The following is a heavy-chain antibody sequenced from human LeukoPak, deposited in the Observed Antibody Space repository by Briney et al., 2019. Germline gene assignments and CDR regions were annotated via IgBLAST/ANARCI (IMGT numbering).Heavy chain of an antibody. D-gene: IGHD6-13*01. Sequence: GGSLRLSCAASGFTFRSYSMNWDRQAPGKGLEWVSSISNSSSYISYADSVRGRFTISRDNAKNSLYLQMNSLRAEDTAVYDCARVGSSWQLDYWGQGTLVTVSS. V-gene: IGHV3-21*01. CDR1: GFTFRSYS. J-gene: IGHJ4*01. CDR2: ISNSSSYI. CDR3: ARVGSSWQLDY.